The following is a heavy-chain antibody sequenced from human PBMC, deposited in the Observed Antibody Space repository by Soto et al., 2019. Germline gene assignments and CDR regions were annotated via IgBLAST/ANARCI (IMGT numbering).Heavy chain of an antibody. J-gene: IGHJ6*02. CDR1: GGTFSSYA. D-gene: IGHD2-2*01. CDR3: ARHVPAAGYYYGMDV. CDR2: IIPIFGTA. Sequence: VQLVQSGAEVKKPGSSVKVSCKASGGTFSSYAISWVRQAPGQGHEWMGGIIPIFGTANYAQKFQGRVTITAVESTSTAYMELSRLRSEDTAVYYCARHVPAAGYYYGMDVWGQGTTVTVSS. V-gene: IGHV1-69*12.